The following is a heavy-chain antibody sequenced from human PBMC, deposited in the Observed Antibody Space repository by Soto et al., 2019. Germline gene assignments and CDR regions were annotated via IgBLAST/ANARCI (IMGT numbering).Heavy chain of an antibody. CDR2: INHSGST. D-gene: IGHD2-15*01. CDR3: AREDRYCSGGSCYSSWPYYYYYMDV. Sequence: SETLSLTCAVYGGSFSGYYWSWIRQPPGKGLEWIGEINHSGSTNYNPSLKSRVTISVDTSKNQFSLKLSSVTAADTAVYYCAREDRYCSGGSCYSSWPYYYYYMDVWGKGTTVTVS. CDR1: GGSFSGYY. V-gene: IGHV4-34*01. J-gene: IGHJ6*03.